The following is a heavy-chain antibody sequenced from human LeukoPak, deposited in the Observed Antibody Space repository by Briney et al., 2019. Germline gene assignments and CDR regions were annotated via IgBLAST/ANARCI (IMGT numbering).Heavy chain of an antibody. Sequence: PGGSLRLSCAASGFSFRSYAMTWVHQAPGKGLEWVSVISGDGATSYYVDSVKGRFTISRDNSKNTLFLQMTSLRAEDTALYYCAREVGYFDPWGQGTLVTVSS. CDR2: ISGDGATS. CDR3: AREVGYFDP. J-gene: IGHJ5*02. D-gene: IGHD5-12*01. CDR1: GFSFRSYA. V-gene: IGHV3-23*01.